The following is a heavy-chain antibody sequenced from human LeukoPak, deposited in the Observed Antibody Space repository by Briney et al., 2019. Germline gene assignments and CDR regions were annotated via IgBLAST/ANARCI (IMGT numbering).Heavy chain of an antibody. V-gene: IGHV3-21*01. Sequence: PGGSLRLSCAASGFTFSSYSMNWVRQAPGKGLEWVSSISSSSSYIYYADSVKGRFTISRDNAKNSLYLQMNSLRAEDTAVYYCARGKASIVVVINEGGFDYWGQGTLVTVSS. D-gene: IGHD3-22*01. CDR3: ARGKASIVVVINEGGFDY. CDR1: GFTFSSYS. CDR2: ISSSSSYI. J-gene: IGHJ4*02.